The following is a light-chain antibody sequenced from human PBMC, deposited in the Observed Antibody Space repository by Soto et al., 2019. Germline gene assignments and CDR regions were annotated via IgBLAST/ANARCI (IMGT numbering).Light chain of an antibody. CDR1: QSIHTS. CDR3: QQRNVWPTIT. V-gene: IGKV3-11*01. Sequence: VFTQSPATLSLSPGERATLSCRASQSIHTSLAWYQQKYGKPPRLVIYDSTLRANGVPDRFGGSRSGTELTLTINSLEPEDFAVYYCQQRNVWPTITFGQGTRLEIK. CDR2: DST. J-gene: IGKJ5*01.